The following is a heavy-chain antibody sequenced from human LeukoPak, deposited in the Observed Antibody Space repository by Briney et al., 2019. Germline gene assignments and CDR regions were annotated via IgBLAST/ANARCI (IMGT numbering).Heavy chain of an antibody. D-gene: IGHD3-10*01. V-gene: IGHV1-2*06. CDR3: ARGLLWFGELLHDY. J-gene: IGHJ4*02. CDR2: INPNSGGT. Sequence: ASVKLSCKASGYTFTGYYMHWVRQAPGQGLEWMGRINPNSGGTNYAQKFQGRVTMTRDTSISTAYMELSRLRSDDTAVYYCARGLLWFGELLHDYWGQGTLVTVSS. CDR1: GYTFTGYY.